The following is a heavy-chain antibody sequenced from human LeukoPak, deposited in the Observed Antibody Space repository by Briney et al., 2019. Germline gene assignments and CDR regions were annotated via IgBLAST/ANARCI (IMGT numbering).Heavy chain of an antibody. CDR2: IFQSGST. CDR1: GYSISNSYY. Sequence: SETLSLTCAVSGYSISNSYYWGWIRQPPGKGLEWIGNIFQSGSTFYNPSLKSRVTISVDTSKNQFTLKLSAVTAADTAVYYCPRHGSAGHYYYYMDVCGKGTTVTVSS. J-gene: IGHJ6*03. V-gene: IGHV4-38-2*01. CDR3: PRHGSAGHYYYYMDV. D-gene: IGHD5-24*01.